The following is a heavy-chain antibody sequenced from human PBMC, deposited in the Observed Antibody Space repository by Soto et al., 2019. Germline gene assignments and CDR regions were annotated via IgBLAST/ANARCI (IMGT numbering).Heavy chain of an antibody. J-gene: IGHJ4*02. CDR1: GGSISSSSYY. V-gene: IGHV4-39*01. Sequence: PETLCLTCTVSGGSISSSSYYWGWIRQPPGKGLEWIGSIYYSGSTYYNPSLKSRVTISVDTSKNQFSLKLSPVTAADTAVYYCARVPGTAPARGSPDHWGQGTLVTVSS. CDR3: ARVPGTAPARGSPDH. D-gene: IGHD6-25*01. CDR2: IYYSGST.